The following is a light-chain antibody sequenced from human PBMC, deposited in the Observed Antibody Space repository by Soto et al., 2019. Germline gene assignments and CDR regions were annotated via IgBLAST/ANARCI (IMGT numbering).Light chain of an antibody. CDR3: SSYAGSSNV. J-gene: IGLJ1*01. V-gene: IGLV2-8*01. CDR1: SSDVGGYNY. Sequence: QSALTQPPSASGSPGQSVAISCTGTSSDVGGYNYVSWYQHHPGKAPKLMIYGVNKRPSGVPDRFSGSKSGNTASLTVSGLQAEDEDDYSCSSYAGSSNVFGTGTKVTVL. CDR2: GVN.